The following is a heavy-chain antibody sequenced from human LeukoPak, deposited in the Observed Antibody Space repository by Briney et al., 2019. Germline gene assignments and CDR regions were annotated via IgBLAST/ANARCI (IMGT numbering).Heavy chain of an antibody. CDR3: ARAPRSPIAAAGRVEYYYYMDV. CDR2: IFYSGST. D-gene: IGHD6-13*01. Sequence: SETLSLTCSVSDDSITMYYWSWIRQPPGKGLEWIGYIFYSGSTNYNPSLKSRVTISVDTSKNQFSLKLSSVTAADTAVYYCARAPRSPIAAAGRVEYYYYMDVWGKGTTVTVSS. J-gene: IGHJ6*03. V-gene: IGHV4-59*01. CDR1: DDSITMYY.